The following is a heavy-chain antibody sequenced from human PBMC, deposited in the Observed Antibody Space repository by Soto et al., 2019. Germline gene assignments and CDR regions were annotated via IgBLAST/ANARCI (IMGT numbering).Heavy chain of an antibody. Sequence: GASVKVSCKASGYTFTSYGISWVRQAPGQGLEWMGWISAYNGNTNYAQKLQGRVTMTTDTSTSTAYMELRSLRSDDTAVYYCARYRYYDSSDHDDYWGQGTLVTVSS. CDR1: GYTFTSYG. V-gene: IGHV1-18*01. CDR2: ISAYNGNT. J-gene: IGHJ4*02. CDR3: ARYRYYDSSDHDDY. D-gene: IGHD3-22*01.